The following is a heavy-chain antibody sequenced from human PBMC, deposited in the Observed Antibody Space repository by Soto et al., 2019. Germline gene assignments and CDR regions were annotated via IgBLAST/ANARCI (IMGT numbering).Heavy chain of an antibody. Sequence: GGSLGLACAASELTFSSYGMTWVRQAPGKGLEWVSSISSSTTYIYYADSVKGRFTISRDNAKNSLYLQMNSLRAEDTAVYYCAKETYSGPLDFWCQGPLRTRSS. CDR3: AKETYSGPLDF. J-gene: IGHJ4*02. D-gene: IGHD2-15*01. CDR1: ELTFSSYG. V-gene: IGHV3-21*01. CDR2: ISSSTTYI.